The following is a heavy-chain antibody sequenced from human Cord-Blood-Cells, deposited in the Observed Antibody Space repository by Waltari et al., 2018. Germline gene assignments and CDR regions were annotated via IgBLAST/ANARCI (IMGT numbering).Heavy chain of an antibody. CDR2: ISGSGGST. CDR3: AKDCSGGSCFDY. J-gene: IGHJ4*02. Sequence: EVQLLESGGGLVQPGGSLRLSCAASGFTFSSHAMSWVRQAPGKGLEWVSAISGSGGSTYYADSVKGRFTISRDNSKNTLYLQMNSLRAEDTAVYYCAKDCSGGSCFDYWGQGTLVTVSS. D-gene: IGHD2-15*01. CDR1: GFTFSSHA. V-gene: IGHV3-23*01.